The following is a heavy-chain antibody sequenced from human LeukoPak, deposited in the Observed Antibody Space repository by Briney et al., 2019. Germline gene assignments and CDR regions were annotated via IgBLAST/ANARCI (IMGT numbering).Heavy chain of an antibody. V-gene: IGHV3-23*01. CDR2: ISGSGGGT. Sequence: PGGSLRLSCAVSGITLSNYGMSWVRQAPGKGLEWVAGISGSGGGTNYADSVKGRFTTSRDSPKNTLYLQMNSLRAEDTAVYFCAKRGVVIRVILVGFHKEAYYFDSWGQGALVTVSS. CDR3: AKRGVVIRVILVGFHKEAYYFDS. J-gene: IGHJ4*02. CDR1: GITLSNYG. D-gene: IGHD3-22*01.